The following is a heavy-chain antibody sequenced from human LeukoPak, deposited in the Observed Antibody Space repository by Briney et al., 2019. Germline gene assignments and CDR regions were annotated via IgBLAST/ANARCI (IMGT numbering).Heavy chain of an antibody. CDR2: ISGNSNYI. CDR1: GFTFSSFD. CDR3: AQDLGLAAAGKLFDY. D-gene: IGHD6-13*01. V-gene: IGHV3-21*04. Sequence: PGGSLRLSCSASGFTFSSFDINWVRQAPGKGLAWVSSISGNSNYIYYADSLKGRFTISRDNSKNTLYLQMNSLRAEDTAVYYCAQDLGLAAAGKLFDYWGQGTLVTVSS. J-gene: IGHJ4*02.